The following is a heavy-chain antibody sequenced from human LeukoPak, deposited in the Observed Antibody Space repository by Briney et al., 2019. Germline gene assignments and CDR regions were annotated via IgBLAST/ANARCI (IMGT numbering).Heavy chain of an antibody. Sequence: ASVKVSCKASGYTFPSYVISWVGQAPGQGLEWMGWITAYKGNANYTQKPQGRVNITTDTSTSTAYIELRSLRCDDTAVYYSARDTVYSGYDFLYYYYYYIDVWGKGRTLTVSS. CDR2: ITAYKGNA. J-gene: IGHJ6*03. CDR3: ARDTVYSGYDFLYYYYYYIDV. D-gene: IGHD5-12*01. CDR1: GYTFPSYV. V-gene: IGHV1-18*01.